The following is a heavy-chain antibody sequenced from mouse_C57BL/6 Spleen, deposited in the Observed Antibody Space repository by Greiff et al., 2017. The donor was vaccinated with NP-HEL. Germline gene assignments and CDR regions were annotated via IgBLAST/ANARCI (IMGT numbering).Heavy chain of an antibody. J-gene: IGHJ2*01. CDR2: IDPSDSYT. V-gene: IGHV1-59*01. Sequence: QVQLQQPGAELVRPGTSVKLSCKASGYTFTSYWMHWVKQRPGQGLEWIGVIDPSDSYTNYNQKFKGKATLTVDTSSSTAYMQLSSLTSEDSAVYYCAREKDGYLDYWGQGTTLTVSS. CDR3: AREKDGYLDY. D-gene: IGHD2-3*01. CDR1: GYTFTSYW.